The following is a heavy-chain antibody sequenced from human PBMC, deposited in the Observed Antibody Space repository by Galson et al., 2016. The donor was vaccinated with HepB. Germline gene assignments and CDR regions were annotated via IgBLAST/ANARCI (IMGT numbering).Heavy chain of an antibody. Sequence: SVKVSCKASGYTFTSYGVNWVRQAPGQGLEWVGWISAWNGNKNSAQKFQGRVTLTTDTSTTTAYMELRSLRSDDTAVYYCARGDIAATDYIAYWGQGTLVTVSS. J-gene: IGHJ4*02. D-gene: IGHD6-13*01. V-gene: IGHV1-18*01. CDR3: ARGDIAATDYIAY. CDR1: GYTFTSYG. CDR2: ISAWNGNK.